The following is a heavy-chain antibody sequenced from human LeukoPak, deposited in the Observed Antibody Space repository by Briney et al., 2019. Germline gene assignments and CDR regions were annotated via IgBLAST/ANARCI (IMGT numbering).Heavy chain of an antibody. Sequence: GGSLRLSCAASGFIFSAYGMHWVRQAPGKGLEWVALMAGDGSSIYYADSVEGRFTISRDNSKNTVYLQMNSLRPEDTAVYYCAKAAVYSKRWTPFDDWGRGTLVTVSS. D-gene: IGHD1-26*01. V-gene: IGHV3-30*18. CDR2: MAGDGSSI. CDR1: GFIFSAYG. J-gene: IGHJ4*02. CDR3: AKAAVYSKRWTPFDD.